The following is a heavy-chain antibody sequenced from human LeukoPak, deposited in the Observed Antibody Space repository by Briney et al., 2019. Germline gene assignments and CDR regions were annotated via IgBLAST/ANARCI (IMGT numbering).Heavy chain of an antibody. CDR2: INPNSGGT. J-gene: IGHJ5*02. CDR1: VYIFTGYY. CDR3: AIYNWNPNWFDP. Sequence: ASVKVSCKASVYIFTGYYMHWVRQAPGQGLEWMGWINPNSGGTNYAQKFQGRVTMTRDTSISTAYMELSRLRSDDTAVYYCAIYNWNPNWFDPWGQGTLVTVSS. D-gene: IGHD1-20*01. V-gene: IGHV1-2*02.